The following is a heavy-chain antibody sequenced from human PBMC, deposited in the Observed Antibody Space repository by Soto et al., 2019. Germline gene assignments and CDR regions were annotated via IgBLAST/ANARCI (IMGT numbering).Heavy chain of an antibody. CDR3: AREGYDFWSGYKDYYYGMDV. D-gene: IGHD3-3*01. J-gene: IGHJ6*02. CDR2: IGTAGDT. CDR1: GFTFSSYD. V-gene: IGHV3-13*01. Sequence: EVQLVESGGGLVQPGGSLRLSCAASGFTFSSYDMHWVRQATGKGLEWVSAIGTAGDTYYPGSVKGRFTISRENAKNSLYLQMNSLRAEDTAVYYCAREGYDFWSGYKDYYYGMDVWGQGTTATVSS.